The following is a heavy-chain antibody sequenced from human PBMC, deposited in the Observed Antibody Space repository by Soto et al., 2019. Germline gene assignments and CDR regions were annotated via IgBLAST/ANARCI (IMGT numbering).Heavy chain of an antibody. CDR2: IFSNDEK. Sequence: VSGPTLVNPTETLTLTCTVSGFSLSNARMGVSWIPPPPGNALEWLAHIFSNDEKSYSTSLKSRLTISKDTSKSQVVLTMTNMDPVDTATYYCARSHIVLYYYGMDVWGQGTTVTVSS. CDR1: GFSLSNARMG. V-gene: IGHV2-26*01. D-gene: IGHD2-8*01. CDR3: ARSHIVLYYYGMDV. J-gene: IGHJ6*02.